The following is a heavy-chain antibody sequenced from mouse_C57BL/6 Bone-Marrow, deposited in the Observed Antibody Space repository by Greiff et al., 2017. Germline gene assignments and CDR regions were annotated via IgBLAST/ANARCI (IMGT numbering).Heavy chain of an antibody. Sequence: QVHVKQPGAELVRPGSSVKLSCKASGYTFTSYWMDWVKQRPGQGLEWIGNIYPSDSETHYNQKFKDKATLTVDKSSSTASMQLSSLTSEASAVYFYARGYSLCDYWGQGTTLTVSS. CDR3: ARGYSLCDY. J-gene: IGHJ2*01. CDR1: GYTFTSYW. D-gene: IGHD6-2*01. V-gene: IGHV1-61*01. CDR2: IYPSDSET.